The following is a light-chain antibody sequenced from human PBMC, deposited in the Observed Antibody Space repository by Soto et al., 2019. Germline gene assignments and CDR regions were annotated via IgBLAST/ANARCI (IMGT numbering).Light chain of an antibody. CDR3: SSYTSSSTVV. V-gene: IGLV2-8*01. J-gene: IGLJ2*01. CDR2: EVT. Sequence: ALTQPPSASGSPGQSITISCAGTSSDIGAYNYVSWYQQHPGKAPKLIIYEVTRRPSGVPARFSGSKSGNTASLTVSGLQAEDESDYYCSSYTSSSTVVFGGGTKLTVL. CDR1: SSDIGAYNY.